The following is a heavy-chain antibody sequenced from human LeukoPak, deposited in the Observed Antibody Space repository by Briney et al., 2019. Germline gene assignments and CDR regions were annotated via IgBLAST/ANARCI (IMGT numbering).Heavy chain of an antibody. CDR3: AKGLDSGSFDY. Sequence: GGSLRLSCAASGFTFSSYGMHWVRQAPGKGLEWVAAIWHEGRTKYSAESVKGRFPISRANSNNPLYLPMNSLRAEDTAVYYCAKGLDSGSFDYWGQGTLVTVSS. D-gene: IGHD1-26*01. J-gene: IGHJ4*02. CDR1: GFTFSSYG. V-gene: IGHV3-33*06. CDR2: IWHEGRTK.